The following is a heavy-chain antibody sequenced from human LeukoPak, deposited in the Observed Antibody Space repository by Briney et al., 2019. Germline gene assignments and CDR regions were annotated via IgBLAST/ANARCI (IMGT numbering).Heavy chain of an antibody. D-gene: IGHD3-16*01. V-gene: IGHV1-2*02. J-gene: IGHJ4*02. Sequence: ASVKVSCKASGYTFTSYGISWVRQAPGQGLEWMGWINPNSGDTNYAQKFQGRVTMTRDTSISTAYMELSRLRSDDTAVYYCARVRYRLAETYIDYWGQGTLVTVSS. CDR1: GYTFTSYG. CDR3: ARVRYRLAETYIDY. CDR2: INPNSGDT.